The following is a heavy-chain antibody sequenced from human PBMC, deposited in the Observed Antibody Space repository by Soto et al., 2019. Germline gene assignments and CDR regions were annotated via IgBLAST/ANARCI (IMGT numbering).Heavy chain of an antibody. CDR3: ARERVATIQGVFDY. V-gene: IGHV4-59*01. D-gene: IGHD5-12*01. Sequence: ETLSLTCTVSGGSISSYYWSWIRQPPGKGLEWIGYIYYSGSTNYNPSLKSRVTISVDTSKNQFSLKLSSVTAADTAVYYCARERVATIQGVFDYWGQGTLVTVSS. CDR1: GGSISSYY. J-gene: IGHJ4*02. CDR2: IYYSGST.